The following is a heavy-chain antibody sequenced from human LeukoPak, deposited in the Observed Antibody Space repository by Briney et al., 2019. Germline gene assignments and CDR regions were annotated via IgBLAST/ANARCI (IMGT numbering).Heavy chain of an antibody. CDR1: GFTFSSYG. CDR3: ARVGRNGWDFDH. CDR2: ITGGGGLT. V-gene: IGHV3-7*01. D-gene: IGHD6-19*01. J-gene: IGHJ4*02. Sequence: GGSLRLSCSASGFTFSSYGINWVRQAPGKGLEWVTVITGGGGLTIYVDSVKGRFSISRDNSKNSLSLQMSTLRVEDTAMYYCARVGRNGWDFDHWGQGPLVTVSS.